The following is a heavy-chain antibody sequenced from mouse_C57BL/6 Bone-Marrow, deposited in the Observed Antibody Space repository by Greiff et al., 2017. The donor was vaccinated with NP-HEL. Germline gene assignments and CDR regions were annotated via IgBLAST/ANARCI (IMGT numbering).Heavy chain of an antibody. D-gene: IGHD2-2*01. CDR3: AGYDYWYFDV. V-gene: IGHV1-50*01. Sequence: VQLQQPGAELVKPGASVKLSCKASGYTFTSYWMQWVKQRPGQGLEWIGEIDPSDSYTNYNQKFKGKATLTVDTSSSTAYMQLSSLTSEDSAVYYCAGYDYWYFDVWGTGTTVTVSS. CDR1: GYTFTSYW. J-gene: IGHJ1*03. CDR2: IDPSDSYT.